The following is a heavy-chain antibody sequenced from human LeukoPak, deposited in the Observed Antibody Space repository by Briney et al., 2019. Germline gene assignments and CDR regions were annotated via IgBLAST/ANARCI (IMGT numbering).Heavy chain of an antibody. V-gene: IGHV3-7*01. Sequence: PGGSLRLSCAASGFTFNRSWMNWVRQAPGKGLERVANLDPSGSQKRYVDSVKGRFIISKDNPGASLYLDMYSLRAEDTAIYYCAIWTSGNYWGQGTLVTVSS. CDR1: GFTFNRSW. CDR2: LDPSGSQK. D-gene: IGHD1-1*01. CDR3: AIWTSGNY. J-gene: IGHJ4*02.